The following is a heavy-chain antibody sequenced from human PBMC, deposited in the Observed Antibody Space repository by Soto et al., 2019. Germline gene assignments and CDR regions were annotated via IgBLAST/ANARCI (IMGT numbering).Heavy chain of an antibody. Sequence: PGGSLRLSCAASGFTFSSFGMDWVRQAPGKGLEWVSSISSGDSSIFYADSVKGRFTVSRDNARNSLYLQIDSLRADDTAIYYCARVGGSCFSTSCYAYFDSWGQGTLVTVSS. V-gene: IGHV3-21*01. D-gene: IGHD2-2*01. CDR1: GFTFSSFG. CDR3: ARVGGSCFSTSCYAYFDS. CDR2: ISSGDSSI. J-gene: IGHJ4*02.